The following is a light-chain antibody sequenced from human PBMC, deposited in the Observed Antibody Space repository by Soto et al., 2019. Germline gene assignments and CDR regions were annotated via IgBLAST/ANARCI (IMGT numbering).Light chain of an antibody. V-gene: IGKV3-15*01. CDR3: QQYNHWPLT. Sequence: EEVMTQSPATLSVSPGERATVSCRTSQSISSNLAWYQQKPGQAPRLLIYDASTRATGIPARFSGSGSGTDFTLTISSLHSEDSAVYYCQQYNHWPLTFGGGTKVEIK. CDR2: DAS. CDR1: QSISSN. J-gene: IGKJ4*01.